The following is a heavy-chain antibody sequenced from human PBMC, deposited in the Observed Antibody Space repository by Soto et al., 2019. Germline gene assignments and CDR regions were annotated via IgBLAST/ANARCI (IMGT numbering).Heavy chain of an antibody. CDR1: GFTFSSYA. V-gene: IGHV3-23*01. CDR2: ISGSGGST. D-gene: IGHD6-6*01. Sequence: GGSLRLSCAASGFTFSSYAMSWVRQAPGKGLEWVSAISGSGGSTYYADSVKGRFTISRDNSKNTLYLQMNSLRAEDTAVYYCAKDLGYSSSSGDFDYWGQGTLVTVSS. J-gene: IGHJ4*02. CDR3: AKDLGYSSSSGDFDY.